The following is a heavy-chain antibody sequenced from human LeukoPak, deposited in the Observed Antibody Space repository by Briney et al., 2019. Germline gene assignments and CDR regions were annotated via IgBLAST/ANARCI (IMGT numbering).Heavy chain of an antibody. CDR3: AWSSDIYGMDV. J-gene: IGHJ6*02. Sequence: GGSLRLSCAASGFTFSSFGMNWVRQAPGKGLEWVSSISSGTTYIYYADSVKGRFTISRDNGKKSLYMQMNRLRAKDRGVYLCAWSSDIYGMDVWGQGTTVTVSS. V-gene: IGHV3-21*01. CDR2: ISSGTTYI. CDR1: GFTFSSFG. D-gene: IGHD5-12*01.